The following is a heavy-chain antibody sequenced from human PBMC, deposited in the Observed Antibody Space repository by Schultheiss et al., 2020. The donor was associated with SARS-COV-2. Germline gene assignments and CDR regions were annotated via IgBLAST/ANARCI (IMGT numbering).Heavy chain of an antibody. CDR3: AHLRFLEWFRNTDAFDI. CDR2: IYWDDDK. D-gene: IGHD3-3*01. J-gene: IGHJ3*02. V-gene: IGHV2-5*02. Sequence: SGPTLVKPTQTLTLTCTFSGFSLSTSGVGVGWIRQPPGKALEWLALIYWDDDKRYSPSLKSRLTITKDTSKNQVVLTMTNMDPVDTATYYCAHLRFLEWFRNTDAFDIWGQGTMVTVSS. CDR1: GFSLSTSGVG.